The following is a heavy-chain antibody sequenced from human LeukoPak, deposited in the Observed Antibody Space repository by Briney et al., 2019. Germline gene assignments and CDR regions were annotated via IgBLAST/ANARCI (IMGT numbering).Heavy chain of an antibody. Sequence: GGSLRLSCRASGFTFSNYAMNWVRQTAGKGLEWVSSLTGNSNNPNYADSVKGRFTISRDNSKNTLYLKMNSLRAEDTALYSCAKCAKTPEGGSGSCNWFDTWGQGTLVIVSS. CDR2: LTGNSNNP. CDR1: GFTFSNYA. V-gene: IGHV3-23*01. CDR3: AKCAKTPEGGSGSCNWFDT. D-gene: IGHD3-3*01. J-gene: IGHJ5*02.